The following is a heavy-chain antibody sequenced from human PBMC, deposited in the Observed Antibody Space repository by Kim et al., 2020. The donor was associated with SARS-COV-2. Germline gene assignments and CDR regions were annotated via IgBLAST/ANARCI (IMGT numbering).Heavy chain of an antibody. Sequence: GGSLRLSCAASGFTFSSYSMNWVRQAPGKGLEWVSSISSSSSYIYYADSVKGRFTISRDNAKNSLYLQMNSLRAEDTAVYYCARDPNGRLWFGETTQDYYYYGMDVWGQGTTVTVSS. V-gene: IGHV3-21*04. CDR2: ISSSSSYI. J-gene: IGHJ6*02. CDR1: GFTFSSYS. D-gene: IGHD3-10*01. CDR3: ARDPNGRLWFGETTQDYYYYGMDV.